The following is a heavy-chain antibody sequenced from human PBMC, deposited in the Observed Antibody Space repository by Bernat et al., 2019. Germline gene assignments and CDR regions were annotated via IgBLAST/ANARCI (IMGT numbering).Heavy chain of an antibody. CDR1: GFTFRSYW. CDR3: AKALRLGYSNYEASYYFDY. J-gene: IGHJ4*02. V-gene: IGHV3-30*18. Sequence: VQLVDSGGGLVQPGGSLRLSCAASGFTFRSYWMNWVRQAPGKGLEWVAVISYDGSNKYYADSVKGRFTISRDNSKNTLYLQMNSLRAEDTAVYYCAKALRLGYSNYEASYYFDYWGQGTLVTVSS. CDR2: ISYDGSNK. D-gene: IGHD4-11*01.